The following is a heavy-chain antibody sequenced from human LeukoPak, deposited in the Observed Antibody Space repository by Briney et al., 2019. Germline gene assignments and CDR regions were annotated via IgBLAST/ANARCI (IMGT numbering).Heavy chain of an antibody. J-gene: IGHJ4*02. CDR3: ARAKTYYYGSGIGY. D-gene: IGHD3-10*01. CDR2: IKQDGSEK. CDR1: GFTFSSYW. Sequence: PGGSLRLSCAASGFTFSSYWMSWVRKAQGKGLEWVANIKQDGSEKYYVDSVKGRFTISRDNAKNSLYLQMNSLRAEDTAVYYCARAKTYYYGSGIGYWGQGTLVTVSS. V-gene: IGHV3-7*01.